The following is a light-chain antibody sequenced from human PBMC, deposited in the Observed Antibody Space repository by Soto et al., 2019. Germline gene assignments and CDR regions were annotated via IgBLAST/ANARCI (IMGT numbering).Light chain of an antibody. Sequence: EFVLTQSPATLSLSPGEGATLSCRASQSISSSYLSWYQQKPGQAPRLLIYGASTRATGIPARFSGSGRGSGTDFTLTISSLQPEDFAVYYCLQDYNLPITFGQGTRLEIK. J-gene: IGKJ5*01. CDR3: LQDYNLPIT. V-gene: IGKV3D-7*01. CDR2: GAS. CDR1: QSISSSY.